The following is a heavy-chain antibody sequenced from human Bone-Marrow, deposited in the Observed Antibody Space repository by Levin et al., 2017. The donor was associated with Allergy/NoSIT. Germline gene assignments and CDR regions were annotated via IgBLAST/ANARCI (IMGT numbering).Heavy chain of an antibody. CDR1: GFTFSNYA. CDR2: IGHSGGTP. Sequence: PGGSLRLSCAASGFTFSNYAMNWVRQVPGKGLEWVSVIGHSGGTPHYADPVQGRFAISRDNPKNTVYLQMNGLWAEDTGVYYCALRLLRTTEIVPRFFEYWGQGTLVIVSS. J-gene: IGHJ4*02. CDR3: ALRLLRTTEIVPRFFEY. D-gene: IGHD1-1*01. V-gene: IGHV3-23*01.